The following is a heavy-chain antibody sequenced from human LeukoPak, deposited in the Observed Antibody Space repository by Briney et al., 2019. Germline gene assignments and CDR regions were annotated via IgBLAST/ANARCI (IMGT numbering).Heavy chain of an antibody. Sequence: GGSLRLSCAVSGFTFSNAWMSWVRQAPGKGLEWVGRIKSKTDGGATDYAAPVKGRFTISRDDSKSTLYLQMNSLRAEDTAVYYCAKEVGLLCLDYWGQGTLVTVSS. CDR1: GFTFSNAW. CDR3: AKEVGLLCLDY. V-gene: IGHV3-15*01. D-gene: IGHD3-10*01. CDR2: IKSKTDGGAT. J-gene: IGHJ4*02.